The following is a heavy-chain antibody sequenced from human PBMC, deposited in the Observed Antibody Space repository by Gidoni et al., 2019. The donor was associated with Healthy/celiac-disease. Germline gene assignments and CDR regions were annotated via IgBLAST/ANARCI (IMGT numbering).Heavy chain of an antibody. CDR3: ARVDSGGNMGY. V-gene: IGHV3-21*01. D-gene: IGHD5-12*01. Sequence: EVQLVESGGGLVKPGGSLRLACAASGSTFSSYSMNLVRQAPGKGLVWVSSIRSSSSYIYYADSVKGRFTISRDNAKNSMDLQMNSLRAEDTAVYYCARVDSGGNMGYWGQGTLVTVSS. J-gene: IGHJ4*02. CDR2: IRSSSSYI. CDR1: GSTFSSYS.